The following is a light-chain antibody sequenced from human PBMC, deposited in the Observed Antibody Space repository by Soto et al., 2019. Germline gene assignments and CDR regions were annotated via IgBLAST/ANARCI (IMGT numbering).Light chain of an antibody. Sequence: QSALTQPASVSGSPGQSITISCTGTSSDVGGYNFVSWYQQYPGKVPKLMIFDVNRRPSGVSDRFSGSKSGNTASLTISGPQAEDEGGYYCCSYTSSSTHVFGSGTKVTVL. CDR3: CSYTSSSTHV. J-gene: IGLJ1*01. CDR1: SSDVGGYNF. V-gene: IGLV2-14*03. CDR2: DVN.